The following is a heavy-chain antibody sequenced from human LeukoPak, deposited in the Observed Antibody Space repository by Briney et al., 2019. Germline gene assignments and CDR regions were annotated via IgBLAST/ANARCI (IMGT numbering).Heavy chain of an antibody. J-gene: IGHJ5*02. CDR2: ISYDGSNK. Sequence: GGSLRLSCAASGFTFSSYAMHWVRQAPGKGLEWVAVISYDGSNKYYADSVKGRFTISRGNSKNTLYLQMNSLRAEDTAVYYCARDLSQRSDCSGGSCYSFAWGQGTLVTVSS. D-gene: IGHD2-15*01. CDR1: GFTFSSYA. CDR3: ARDLSQRSDCSGGSCYSFA. V-gene: IGHV3-30-3*01.